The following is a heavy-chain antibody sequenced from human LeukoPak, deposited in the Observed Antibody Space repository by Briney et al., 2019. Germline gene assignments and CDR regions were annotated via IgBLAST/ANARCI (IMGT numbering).Heavy chain of an antibody. D-gene: IGHD2-15*01. CDR3: ARSPQYCSGGSCYDY. CDR2: IKQDGSEK. V-gene: IGHV3-7*01. Sequence: SGGSLRLSCGASGFTFSSYWMSWVRQAPGKGLEWVANIKQDGSEKYYVDSVKGRFTISRDNAKNSLYLQMNSLRAEDTAVYYCARSPQYCSGGSCYDYWGQGTLVTVSS. CDR1: GFTFSSYW. J-gene: IGHJ4*02.